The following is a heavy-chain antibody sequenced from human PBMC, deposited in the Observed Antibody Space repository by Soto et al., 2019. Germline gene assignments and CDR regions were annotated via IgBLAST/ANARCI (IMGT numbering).Heavy chain of an antibody. CDR2: MCNTGST. D-gene: IGHD2-21*02. V-gene: IGHV4-59*01. J-gene: IGHJ6*02. Sequence: SETRRHTCTVSGGSISGCYCSLFRHPPLKGVEWSGYMCNTGSTVYKPAFKRRVTISVDTSKNQFSLKLNSVTAADTAVYYCARDLWGYCGTDCYPLDVWGQGTTVTVS. CDR3: ARDLWGYCGTDCYPLDV. CDR1: GGSISGCY.